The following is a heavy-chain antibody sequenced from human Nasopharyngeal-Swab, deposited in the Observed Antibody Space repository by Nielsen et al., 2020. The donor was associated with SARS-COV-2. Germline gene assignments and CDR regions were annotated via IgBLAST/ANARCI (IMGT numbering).Heavy chain of an antibody. Sequence: WIRQPPGKGLEWIGEINHSGSTNYNPSLKSRVIISVDTSKNQFSLKLSPVTAADTAVYYCARGAPRGGYDFSLYYYYYYGVDVWGQGTTVTVSS. J-gene: IGHJ6*02. CDR3: ARGAPRGGYDFSLYYYYYYGVDV. V-gene: IGHV4-34*01. CDR2: INHSGST. D-gene: IGHD5-12*01.